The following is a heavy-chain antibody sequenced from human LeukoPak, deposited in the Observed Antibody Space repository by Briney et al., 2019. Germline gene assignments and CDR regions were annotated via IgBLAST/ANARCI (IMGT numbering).Heavy chain of an antibody. V-gene: IGHV7-4-1*02. CDR1: GYTFTGYY. CDR2: INTNTGNP. J-gene: IGHJ4*02. D-gene: IGHD3-16*01. Sequence: ASVKVSCKASGYTFTGYYMHWVRQAPGQGLEWMGWINTNTGNPTYAQGFTGRFVFSLDTSVSTAYLQISSLKAEDTAVYYCARDPVLYYDYVWGEGGPFDYWGQGTLVTVSS. CDR3: ARDPVLYYDYVWGEGGPFDY.